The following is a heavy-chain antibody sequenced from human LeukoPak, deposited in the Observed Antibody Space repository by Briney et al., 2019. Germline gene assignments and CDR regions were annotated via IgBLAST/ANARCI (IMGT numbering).Heavy chain of an antibody. J-gene: IGHJ4*02. D-gene: IGHD5-18*01. Sequence: GESLRLSCAASGFTFDDYAMHWVRQGPGKGLEWVSLISGDGGITYYADSVKGRFTIYRDNSKNSLYLQMNSLRTEDTALYYCAKDIGGYSFAADYWGQGTLVTVSS. CDR1: GFTFDDYA. V-gene: IGHV3-43*02. CDR2: ISGDGGIT. CDR3: AKDIGGYSFAADY.